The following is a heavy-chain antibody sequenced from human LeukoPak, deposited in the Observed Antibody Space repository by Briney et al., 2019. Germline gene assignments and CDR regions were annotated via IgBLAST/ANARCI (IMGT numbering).Heavy chain of an antibody. J-gene: IGHJ4*02. CDR3: ILAAAGPAY. CDR2: IRGKTDGETT. V-gene: IGHV3-15*01. CDR1: GFTFNNAW. D-gene: IGHD6-13*01. Sequence: GGSLRLSCAASGFTFNNAWMTWVRKAPGKGLEWVGRIRGKTDGETTDYAAPVQGRFTISRDDSKDTLYLQMNSLKTEDTAVYYCILAAAGPAYWGQGTLVTVSS.